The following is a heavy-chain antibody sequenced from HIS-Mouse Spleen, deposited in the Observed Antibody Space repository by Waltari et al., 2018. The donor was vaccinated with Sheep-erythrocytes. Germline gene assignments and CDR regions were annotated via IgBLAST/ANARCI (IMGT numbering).Heavy chain of an antibody. V-gene: IGHV3-9*01. CDR3: AKDISRNIVVVPAAVGDY. J-gene: IGHJ4*02. CDR2: ISWKSGSI. D-gene: IGHD2-2*01. CDR1: GFSFDDYA. Sequence: EVQLVESGGGLVQPGRSLRIYWAASGFSFDDYAMTWVRQATGKGLGWVSGISWKSGSICYADSVKGRFTISRDNAKNSLYLQMNSLRAEDTALYYCAKDISRNIVVVPAAVGDYWGQGTLVTVSS.